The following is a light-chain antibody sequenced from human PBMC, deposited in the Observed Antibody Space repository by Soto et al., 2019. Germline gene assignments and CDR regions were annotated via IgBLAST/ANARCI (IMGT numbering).Light chain of an antibody. CDR1: QNINNY. J-gene: IGKJ1*01. V-gene: IGKV3-11*01. CDR3: QQCGISPRT. CDR2: GAS. Sequence: EILLTQSPATLSVSPGERVTLSCRASQNINNYLGWYQQKPGQAPRLLIYGASTRATGIPARFSGSGSGTDFTLTISRLEPEDFAVYYCQQCGISPRTFGQGTKLDIK.